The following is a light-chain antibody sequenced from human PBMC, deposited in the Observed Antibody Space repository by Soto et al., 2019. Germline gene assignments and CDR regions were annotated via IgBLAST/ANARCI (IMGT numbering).Light chain of an antibody. V-gene: IGKV3-20*01. Sequence: EIVMTQSPATLSMSPGERATLSCSASQSVSSSYLAWYQQKPGQAPRLLIYGASSRATGIPDRFSGSGSGTDFTLTISRLEPEDFAVYYCQQYGSSPWTFGQGAKVDI. CDR2: GAS. CDR3: QQYGSSPWT. J-gene: IGKJ1*01. CDR1: QSVSSSY.